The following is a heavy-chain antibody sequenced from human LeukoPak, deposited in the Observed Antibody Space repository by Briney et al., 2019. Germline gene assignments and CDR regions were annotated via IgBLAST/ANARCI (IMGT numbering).Heavy chain of an antibody. CDR1: GGTFSSYA. Sequence: SVKVSCRASGGTFSSYAISWVRQAPGQGLEWMGGIIPIFGTANYAQKFQGRVTITADESTSTAYMELSSLRSEDTAVYYCARVLRYFDSNRYYYYGMDVWGQGTTVTVSS. J-gene: IGHJ6*02. CDR3: ARVLRYFDSNRYYYYGMDV. V-gene: IGHV1-69*01. D-gene: IGHD3-9*01. CDR2: IIPIFGTA.